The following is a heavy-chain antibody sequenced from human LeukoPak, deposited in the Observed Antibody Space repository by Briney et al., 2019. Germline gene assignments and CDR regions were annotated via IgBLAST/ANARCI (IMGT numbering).Heavy chain of an antibody. Sequence: SVKVSCKASGGTFSSYAISWVRQAPRQRLEWLGGIIPIFGTANYAQKFEGRVTITTDESTSTCSMVLSSLRSEDTAVYYCARGCQGYDDFSTCCRSHYYMDVWGKWTTVTVSS. V-gene: IGHV1-69*05. D-gene: IGHD3-9*01. CDR1: GGTFSSYA. J-gene: IGHJ6*03. CDR3: ARGCQGYDDFSTCCRSHYYMDV. CDR2: IIPIFGTA.